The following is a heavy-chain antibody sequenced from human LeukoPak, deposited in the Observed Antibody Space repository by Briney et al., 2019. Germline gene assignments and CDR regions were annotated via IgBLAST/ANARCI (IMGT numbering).Heavy chain of an antibody. CDR1: GYSFTSYW. D-gene: IGHD4-17*01. CDR3: ARPLPPYGDAGDWYFDL. J-gene: IGHJ2*01. CDR2: IYPGDSDT. V-gene: IGHV5-51*01. Sequence: GESLKISCKGSGYSFTSYWIGWVRQMPGKGLEWMGMIYPGDSDTRYRPSFQGQVTISADTSISTAYLQWSSLKASDTAMYYCARPLPPYGDAGDWYFDLWGRDTLVTVSS.